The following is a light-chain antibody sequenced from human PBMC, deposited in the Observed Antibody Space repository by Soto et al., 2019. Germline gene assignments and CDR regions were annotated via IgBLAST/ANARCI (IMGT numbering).Light chain of an antibody. CDR2: DAS. J-gene: IGKJ4*01. Sequence: EIVLTQSPATLSLSPCERATLSFSASQSISSSLAWYQQKPGQAPRLLIYDASNRATGIPARFSGSGSGTDFTLTISSLEPEDSAVYYCQQRSHWPPITFGGGTKVDIK. CDR1: QSISSS. V-gene: IGKV3-11*01. CDR3: QQRSHWPPIT.